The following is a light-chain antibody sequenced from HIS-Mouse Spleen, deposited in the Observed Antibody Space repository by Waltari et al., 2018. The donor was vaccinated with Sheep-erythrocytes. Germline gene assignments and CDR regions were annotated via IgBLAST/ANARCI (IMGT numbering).Light chain of an antibody. J-gene: IGLJ1*01. CDR2: DCS. CDR1: SSDVGGYNY. CDR3: CSYAGSYNHV. V-gene: IGLV2-11*01. Sequence: QSALTQPRSVSGSPGQSVTISCTGTSSDVGGYNYVSWYQQHPGKAPKLMIYDCSKRPSGVPDRFSGSKPSNTAALTSSGLQAEDEADYYCCSYAGSYNHVFATGTKVTVL.